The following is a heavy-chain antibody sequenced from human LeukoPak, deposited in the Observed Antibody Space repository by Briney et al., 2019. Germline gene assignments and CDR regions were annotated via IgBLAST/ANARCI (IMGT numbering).Heavy chain of an antibody. CDR3: GRDASYGVDY. Sequence: PGGSLGLSCAVSGFTLSNSGMHWVRQAPGKGLEWVAVMWYDGGGRYYADPVKGRFTISRENSKKTLYLQMNSLRAEDTAVYYCGRDASYGVDYWGQGTLVTVSS. J-gene: IGHJ4*02. CDR2: MWYDGGGR. CDR1: GFTLSNSG. D-gene: IGHD3-10*01. V-gene: IGHV3-33*01.